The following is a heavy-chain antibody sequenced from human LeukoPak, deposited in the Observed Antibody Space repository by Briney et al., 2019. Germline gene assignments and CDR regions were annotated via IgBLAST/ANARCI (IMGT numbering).Heavy chain of an antibody. Sequence: GGSLRLSCAASGFTFSSYEMNWVRQAPGKGLEWVSYISSSGGTIYYADSVKGRFTISRDNAKNSLYLQMNSLRAEDTAVYYSARYYLTESLDYWGQGTLVTVSS. CDR1: GFTFSSYE. CDR2: ISSSGGTI. J-gene: IGHJ4*02. CDR3: ARYYLTESLDY. D-gene: IGHD3-10*01. V-gene: IGHV3-48*03.